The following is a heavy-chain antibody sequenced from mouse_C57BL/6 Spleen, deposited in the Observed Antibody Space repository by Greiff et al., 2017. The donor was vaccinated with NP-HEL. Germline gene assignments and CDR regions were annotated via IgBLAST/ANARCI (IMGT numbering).Heavy chain of an antibody. Sequence: QVQLQQPGAELVMPGASVKLSCKASGYTFTSYWMHWVKQRPGQGLEWIGEIDPSDSYTNYNQKFKGKSTLTVDKSSSTAYMQLSSLTSEDSAVYYCARAPIFGAMDYWGQGTSVTVSS. CDR3: ARAPIFGAMDY. J-gene: IGHJ4*01. CDR1: GYTFTSYW. CDR2: IDPSDSYT. V-gene: IGHV1-69*01.